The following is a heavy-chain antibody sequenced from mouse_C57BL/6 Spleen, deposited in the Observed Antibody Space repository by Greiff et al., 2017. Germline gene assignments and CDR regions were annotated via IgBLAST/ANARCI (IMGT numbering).Heavy chain of an antibody. CDR1: GYTFTSYW. CDR2: IDPNSGGT. D-gene: IGHD1-1*01. J-gene: IGHJ1*03. CDR3: ASLTTVVDWYVDV. Sequence: QVQLQQSGAELVKPGASVKLSCKASGYTFTSYWMHWVKQRPGRGLEWIGRIDPNSGGTKYNEKFKSKATLTADKPSSTAYMQLSSLTSEDSAVYYCASLTTVVDWYVDVWGTGTTVTVSS. V-gene: IGHV1-72*01.